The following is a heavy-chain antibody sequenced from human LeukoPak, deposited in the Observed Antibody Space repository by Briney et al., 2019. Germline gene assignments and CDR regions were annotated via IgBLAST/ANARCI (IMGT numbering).Heavy chain of an antibody. Sequence: ASVTVSCKASGYTFSSYGISWVRQAPGQGLEWMGWISAYNGNTNYAQKLQGRVTMTTDTSTSTAYMELRSLRSDDTAVYYCASGRWLQSIFDYWGQGTLVTVSS. V-gene: IGHV1-18*01. CDR2: ISAYNGNT. CDR3: ASGRWLQSIFDY. CDR1: GYTFSSYG. J-gene: IGHJ4*02. D-gene: IGHD5-24*01.